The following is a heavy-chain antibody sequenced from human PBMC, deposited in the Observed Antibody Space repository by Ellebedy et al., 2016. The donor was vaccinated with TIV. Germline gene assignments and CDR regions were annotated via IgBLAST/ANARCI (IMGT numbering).Heavy chain of an antibody. Sequence: GESLKISXTASGFTFSTFGMNWVRQAPGKGLEWVSSISSGGDTYYADSVKGRFRVTRDNANNSLFLQMTSLGAEDTAVYYCARALRAYYFDRSVWGQGTVVTVSS. V-gene: IGHV3-21*01. CDR2: ISSGGDT. J-gene: IGHJ4*02. CDR3: ARALRAYYFDRSV. CDR1: GFTFSTFG. D-gene: IGHD3-22*01.